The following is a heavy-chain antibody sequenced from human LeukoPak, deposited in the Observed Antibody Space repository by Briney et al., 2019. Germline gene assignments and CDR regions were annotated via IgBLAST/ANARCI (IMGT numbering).Heavy chain of an antibody. V-gene: IGHV4-59*01. CDR1: GGSISSYY. CDR3: ARARYCSSTSCYRGWFDP. Sequence: RPSETLSLTCTVSGGSISSYYWSWIRQPPGKGLEWIGYIYYSGSTNYNPSLKSQVTISVDTSKNQFSLKLSSVTAADTAVYYCARARYCSSTSCYRGWFDPWGQGTLVTVSS. D-gene: IGHD2-2*01. CDR2: IYYSGST. J-gene: IGHJ5*02.